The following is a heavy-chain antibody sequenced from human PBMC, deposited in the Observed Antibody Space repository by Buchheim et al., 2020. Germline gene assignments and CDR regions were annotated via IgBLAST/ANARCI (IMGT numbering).Heavy chain of an antibody. V-gene: IGHV1-46*01. J-gene: IGHJ5*01. CDR2: INPCVGAA. D-gene: IGHD2-21*01. CDR3: AKSRMWFSGNS. Sequence: QVQLVQSGAEVKKPGASVKLSCTASGVTSTGYYMHWVRQDPGQGLEWMGTINPCVGAANYAQRFRGRVTITSDTSTSTFYMDMSSLTSEDTALYYCAKSRMWFSGNSWG. CDR1: GVTSTGYY.